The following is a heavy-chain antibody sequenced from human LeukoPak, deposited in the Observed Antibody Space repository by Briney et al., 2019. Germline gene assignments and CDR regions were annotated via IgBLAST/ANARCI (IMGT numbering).Heavy chain of an antibody. V-gene: IGHV1-69*05. CDR3: ARGALGIDIVVVPAAMWTWFDP. D-gene: IGHD2-2*01. CDR2: IMPQFGTP. CDR1: GGTFNNYA. Sequence: SVKVSCKASGGTFNNYAINWVRQAPGRGPEWVGGIMPQFGTPSYAQKFQDRVTIITDASTITSYMELGSLRSDDTAMYYCARGALGIDIVVVPAAMWTWFDPWGQGTLVTVSS. J-gene: IGHJ5*02.